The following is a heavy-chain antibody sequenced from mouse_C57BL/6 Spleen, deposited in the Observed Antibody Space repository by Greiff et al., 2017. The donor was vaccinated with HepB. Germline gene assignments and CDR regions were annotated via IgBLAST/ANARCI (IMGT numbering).Heavy chain of an antibody. CDR1: GFSFNTYA. J-gene: IGHJ1*03. D-gene: IGHD2-2*01. Sequence: EVMLVESGGGLVQPKGSLKLSCAASGFSFNTYAMNWVRQAPGKGLEWVARIRSKSNNYATYYADSVKDRFTISRDDSESMLYLQMNNLKPEDTAMYYCVSYGYDGYFDVWGTGTTVTVSS. CDR3: VSYGYDGYFDV. V-gene: IGHV10-1*01. CDR2: IRSKSNNYAT.